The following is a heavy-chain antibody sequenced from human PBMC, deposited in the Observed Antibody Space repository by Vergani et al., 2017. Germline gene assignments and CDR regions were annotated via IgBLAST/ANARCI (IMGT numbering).Heavy chain of an antibody. CDR3: AKEGRENSDYGYFDY. J-gene: IGHJ4*02. V-gene: IGHV3-30*02. CDR2: IGYEGRIK. Sequence: QVQLVETGGGVVQPGGSLRLYCATSGFSFNTYGPHWVRQAPGKGVEWVAFIGYEGRIKYNVDPVKGRLTISRDTYKKTLSLQMRSLRADDTAVYDCAKEGRENSDYGYFDYWGQGTLVAVSS. CDR1: GFSFNTYG. D-gene: IGHD4-17*01.